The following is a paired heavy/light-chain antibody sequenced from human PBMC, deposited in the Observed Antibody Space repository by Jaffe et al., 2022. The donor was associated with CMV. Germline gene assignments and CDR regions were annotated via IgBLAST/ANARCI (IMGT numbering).Heavy chain of an antibody. CDR1: GFTFNNYA. J-gene: IGHJ4*02. Sequence: EVQLLESGGGLVQPGGSLRLSCAASGFTFNNYAMNWVRQAPGKGLEWVSAINNGGGSTYYADSVKGRFTISRDNSKNTLFLQMNSLRAEDTAVYYCTKCVNSGWVDFDSWGQGTLVTVSS. CDR2: INNGGGST. D-gene: IGHD6-19*01. CDR3: TKCVNSGWVDFDS. V-gene: IGHV3-23*01.
Light chain of an antibody. CDR1: TGAVTSGYY. J-gene: IGLJ2*01. CDR3: LLYYGAAGF. CDR2: STN. Sequence: QTVVTQEPSLTVSPGGTVTLTCASSTGAVTSGYYPNWFQQKPGQAPRALIYSTNKKYSWTSARFSGSLLGGKAALTLSNVQPEDEAEYHCLLYYGAAGFFGGGTKLTVL. V-gene: IGLV7-43*01.